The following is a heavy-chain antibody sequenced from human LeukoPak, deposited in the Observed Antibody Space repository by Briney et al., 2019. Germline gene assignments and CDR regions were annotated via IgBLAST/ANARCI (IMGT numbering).Heavy chain of an antibody. V-gene: IGHV4-31*03. Sequence: SQTLSLTCTVSGGSISSGGYYWSWIRQRPGKGLEWIGYIYYSGSTYYNPSLKSRVTISVDTSKNQFSLKLSSVTAADTAVYYCARWGTGRYCSGGSCYYYYGMDVWGQGTTVTVSS. CDR2: IYYSGST. CDR3: ARWGTGRYCSGGSCYYYYGMDV. J-gene: IGHJ6*02. D-gene: IGHD2-15*01. CDR1: GGSISSGGYY.